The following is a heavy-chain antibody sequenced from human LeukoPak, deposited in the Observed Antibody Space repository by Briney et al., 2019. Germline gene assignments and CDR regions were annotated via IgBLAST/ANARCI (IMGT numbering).Heavy chain of an antibody. CDR3: ARVVSSRFDY. CDR1: GGSIRSGGYY. CDR2: IYYSGST. V-gene: IGHV4-31*03. D-gene: IGHD2-2*01. J-gene: IGHJ4*02. Sequence: SETLSLTCTVSGGSIRSGGYYWSWIRQHPGKGLEWIGYIYYSGSTYYNPSLKSRVTISKDTSKNQFSLKLSSVTAADTAVYYCARVVSSRFDYWGQGTLVTVSS.